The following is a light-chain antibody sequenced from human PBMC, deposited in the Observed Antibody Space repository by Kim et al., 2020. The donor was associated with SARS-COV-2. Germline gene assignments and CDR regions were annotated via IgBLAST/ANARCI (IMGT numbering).Light chain of an antibody. CDR3: QQFHSYPHT. J-gene: IGKJ2*01. V-gene: IGKV1-9*01. CDR1: QVISHS. CDR2: GAS. Sequence: SACVGDRVTIAWRAGQVISHSLAWYQQKPGKAPNLLIYGASNLQSGVPSRFSGSGCAKEFTLTISSLQPEDFATYYCQQFHSYPHTFGQGTKLEI.